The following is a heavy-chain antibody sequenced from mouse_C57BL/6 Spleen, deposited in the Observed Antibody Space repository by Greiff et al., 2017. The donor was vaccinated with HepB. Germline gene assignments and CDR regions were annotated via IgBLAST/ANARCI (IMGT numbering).Heavy chain of an antibody. D-gene: IGHD2-3*01. CDR1: GYSITSGYY. Sequence: DVKLQESGPGLVKPSQSLSLTCSVTGYSITSGYYWNWIRQFPGNKLEWMGYISYDGSNNYNPSLKNRISITRDTSKNQFFLKLNSVTTEDTATYYCARVDDGYFFAYWGQGTLVTVSA. J-gene: IGHJ3*01. CDR2: ISYDGSN. V-gene: IGHV3-6*01. CDR3: ARVDDGYFFAY.